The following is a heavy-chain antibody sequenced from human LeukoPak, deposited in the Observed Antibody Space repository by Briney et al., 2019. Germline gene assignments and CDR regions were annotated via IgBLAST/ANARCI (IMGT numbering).Heavy chain of an antibody. D-gene: IGHD3-9*01. V-gene: IGHV3-11*01. CDR1: GFTFSDYY. CDR3: AKPGGELRYFDWLFFSN. Sequence: GGSLRLSCAASGFTFSDYYMSWIRQAPGKGLEWVSYISSSGSTIYYADSVKGRFTISRDNAKNSLYLQMNSLRAEDTALYYCAKPGGELRYFDWLFFSNWGQGTLVTVSS. CDR2: ISSSGSTI. J-gene: IGHJ4*02.